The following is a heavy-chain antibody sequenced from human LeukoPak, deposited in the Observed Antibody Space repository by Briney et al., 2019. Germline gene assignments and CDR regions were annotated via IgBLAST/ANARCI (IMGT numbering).Heavy chain of an antibody. V-gene: IGHV4-59*11. J-gene: IGHJ4*02. Sequence: SETLSLTCTVSGGSITSHYWSWIRQPPGKGLEWIGYIDHSGSTNYNPSLTSRVTISVDTSKNQFSLKLAYVTAADTAVYYCARDPSGYDYYFDFWGQGSLVTVSS. CDR1: GGSITSHY. D-gene: IGHD5-12*01. CDR3: ARDPSGYDYYFDF. CDR2: IDHSGST.